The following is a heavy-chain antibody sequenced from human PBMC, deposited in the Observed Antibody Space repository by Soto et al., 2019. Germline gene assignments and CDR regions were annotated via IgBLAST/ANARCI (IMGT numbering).Heavy chain of an antibody. J-gene: IGHJ4*02. CDR3: ARETYSSGWTPTFDY. CDR2: ISYDGSNK. D-gene: IGHD6-19*01. V-gene: IGHV3-30-3*01. Sequence: QVQLVESGGGVVQPGRSLRLSCAASGFTFSSYAMHWVRQAPGKGLEWVAVISYDGSNKYYADSVKGRFTISIDNSKNTLYLQMNSLRAEDTAVYYCARETYSSGWTPTFDYWGQGTLVTVSS. CDR1: GFTFSSYA.